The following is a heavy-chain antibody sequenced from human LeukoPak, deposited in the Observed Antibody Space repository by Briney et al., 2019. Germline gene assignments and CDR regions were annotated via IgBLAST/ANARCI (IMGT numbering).Heavy chain of an antibody. CDR2: IYYSGST. CDR1: GGSISSYY. CDR3: ARDEQWLYYFDS. Sequence: SETLSLTCTVSGGSISSYYWSWIRQPAGKGLEWIGYIYYSGSTNYNPSLKSRVTISVDTSKNQFSLKLSSVTAADTAVYYCARDEQWLYYFDSWGQGTLVTVSS. J-gene: IGHJ4*02. V-gene: IGHV4-59*12. D-gene: IGHD6-19*01.